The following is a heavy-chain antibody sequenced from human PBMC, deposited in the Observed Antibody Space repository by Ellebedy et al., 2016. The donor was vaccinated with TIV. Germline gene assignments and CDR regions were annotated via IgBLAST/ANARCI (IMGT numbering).Heavy chain of an antibody. J-gene: IGHJ6*02. CDR1: GFTFSNYA. D-gene: IGHD3-9*01. CDR2: ISGSGEYT. CDR3: AKLGFDIFTGSGGMDV. V-gene: IGHV3-23*01. Sequence: GGSLRLSCAASGFTFSNYAMSWVRRSPGKGLDWVSLISGSGEYTYYADSVKGRLTISRDNSMDTLYLQMNSLGVGDTAVYYCAKLGFDIFTGSGGMDVWGQGTTVTVSS.